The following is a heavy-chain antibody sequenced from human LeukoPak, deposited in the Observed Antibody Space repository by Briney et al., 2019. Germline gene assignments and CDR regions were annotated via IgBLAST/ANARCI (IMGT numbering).Heavy chain of an antibody. D-gene: IGHD5-18*01. Sequence: SETLSLTCAVRGGSLIAYYWSWIRQSPGKGLEWIGEINYSGSTKYNPSFKSRVSISVDTSKNQFSLRLSSMTAADTAVYYCARRWGSYGYYYMDVWGKGTTVTVS. CDR2: INYSGST. J-gene: IGHJ6*03. CDR1: GGSLIAYY. V-gene: IGHV4-34*01. CDR3: ARRWGSYGYYYMDV.